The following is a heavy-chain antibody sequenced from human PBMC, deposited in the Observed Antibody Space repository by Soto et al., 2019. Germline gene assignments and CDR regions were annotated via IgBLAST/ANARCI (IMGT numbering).Heavy chain of an antibody. CDR3: AHKGPEDWPPYY. D-gene: IGHD3-9*01. J-gene: IGHJ4*02. Sequence: QITLKESGPTLVRPTQTLTLTCAFSGFSLSTSGVGVGWIRQPPGKALEWLAVIYWDDSKHYSPSLRSRLTITKDTSKNHVVLSMTNMDPMDTGTYYCAHKGPEDWPPYYWGQGTLVTVSS. CDR1: GFSLSTSGVG. V-gene: IGHV2-5*02. CDR2: IYWDDSK.